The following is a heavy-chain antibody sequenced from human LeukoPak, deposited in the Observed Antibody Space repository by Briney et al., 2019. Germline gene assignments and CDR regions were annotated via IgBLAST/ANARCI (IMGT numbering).Heavy chain of an antibody. V-gene: IGHV4-39*01. CDR2: IYYSGST. CDR1: GGSISSSSYY. Sequence: SETLSLTCTVSGGSISSSSYYWRWIRQPPGKGLEWIGSIYYSGSTYYNPSLKSRVTISVDTSKNQFSLKLSSVTAADTAVYYCARKHKNCFDPWGQGTLVTVSS. CDR3: ARKHKNCFDP. J-gene: IGHJ5*02.